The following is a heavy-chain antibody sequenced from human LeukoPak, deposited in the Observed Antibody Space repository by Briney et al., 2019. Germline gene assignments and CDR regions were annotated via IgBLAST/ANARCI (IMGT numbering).Heavy chain of an antibody. CDR2: IYGSGEGQT. Sequence: GGSLRLSCAASGFTFSSYSMNWVRQAPGKGLEWVSGIYGSGEGQTFYADSVRGRFTISRDDSRNVVFLHMDSLRVEDTALYYCAKDVKSDGVWDVDHWGQGTLVTVSS. D-gene: IGHD4-17*01. CDR3: AKDVKSDGVWDVDH. CDR1: GFTFSSYS. V-gene: IGHV3-23*01. J-gene: IGHJ4*02.